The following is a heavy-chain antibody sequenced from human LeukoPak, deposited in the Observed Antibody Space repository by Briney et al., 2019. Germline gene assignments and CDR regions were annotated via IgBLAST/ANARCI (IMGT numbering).Heavy chain of an antibody. V-gene: IGHV4-59*01. CDR1: GGSISSYY. Sequence: SETLSLTCPVSGGSISSYYWSWIRQPPGKGLEWIGYVYYRGTTNYSPSLKSRVTMSVDTSKNQFSLKLSSVTAADTAVYYCARRLATQNKTWFDPWGQGALVTVSS. J-gene: IGHJ5*02. CDR2: VYYRGTT. CDR3: ARRLATQNKTWFDP. D-gene: IGHD6-25*01.